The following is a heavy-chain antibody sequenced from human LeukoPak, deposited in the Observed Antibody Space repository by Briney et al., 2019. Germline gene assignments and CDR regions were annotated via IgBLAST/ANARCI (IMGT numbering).Heavy chain of an antibody. D-gene: IGHD3-3*01. V-gene: IGHV1-8*03. CDR1: GYTFTSYD. J-gene: IGHJ5*02. CDR3: ARAYDFWSGYYHPRFDP. Sequence: ASVKVSCKASGYTFTSYDINWVRQATGQGLEWMGWMNPNSGNTGYAQKFQGRVTITRNTSISTAYMELSSLRSEDTAVYYCARAYDFWSGYYHPRFDPWGQGTQVTVSS. CDR2: MNPNSGNT.